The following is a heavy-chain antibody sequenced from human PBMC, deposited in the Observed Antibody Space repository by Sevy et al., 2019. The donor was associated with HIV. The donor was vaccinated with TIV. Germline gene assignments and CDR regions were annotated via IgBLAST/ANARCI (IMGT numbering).Heavy chain of an antibody. CDR2: IYTSGST. Sequence: SETLSLTCTVSGGSISSYYCTWIRQPAGKGLEWIGRIYTSGSTNYNPSLKSRVTMSVDTSKKQFSLNLSSVTAADTAVYYCARGGYTYGKGYFDYWGQGTLVTVSS. J-gene: IGHJ4*02. V-gene: IGHV4-4*07. D-gene: IGHD5-18*01. CDR3: ARGGYTYGKGYFDY. CDR1: GGSISSYY.